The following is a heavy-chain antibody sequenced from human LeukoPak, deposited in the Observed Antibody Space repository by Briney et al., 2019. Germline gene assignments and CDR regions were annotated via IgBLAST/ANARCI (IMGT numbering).Heavy chain of an antibody. J-gene: IGHJ5*02. CDR3: AAEVVYDLTPSKGFDP. CDR1: GFTFTSSA. D-gene: IGHD3-3*01. V-gene: IGHV1-58*02. CDR2: IVVGSGNT. Sequence: TSVKVSCKASGFTFTSSAMQWVRQARGQRLERIGWIVVGSGNTNYAQKFQERVTITRDMSTSTAYMELSSLRSEDTAVYYCAAEVVYDLTPSKGFDPWGQGTLVTVSS.